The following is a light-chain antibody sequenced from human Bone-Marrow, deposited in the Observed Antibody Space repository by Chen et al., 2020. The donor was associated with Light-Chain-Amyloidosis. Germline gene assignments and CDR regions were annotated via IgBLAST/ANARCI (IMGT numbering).Light chain of an antibody. V-gene: IGLV3-21*02. CDR3: QVWDNTRDAVV. CDR2: DDN. CDR1: TIGSTN. Sequence: SFVLTQPSSVSVAPGQTATIACGENTIGSTNVHWYQQRPGQAPVVVVYDDNDRPSGIPERFSGSNSGNTATLTISRVEAGDEADYYCQVWDNTRDAVVFGGGTKLTVL. J-gene: IGLJ2*01.